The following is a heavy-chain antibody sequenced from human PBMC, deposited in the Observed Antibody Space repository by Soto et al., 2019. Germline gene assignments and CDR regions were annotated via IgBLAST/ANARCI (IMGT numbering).Heavy chain of an antibody. CDR1: GFTFSTYA. D-gene: IGHD2-15*01. CDR3: AKALRPDGRYDLDY. V-gene: IGHV3-23*01. J-gene: IGHJ4*02. CDR2: MVGDGSSS. Sequence: EVQLLESGGGLAQPGGSLRLSCAASGFTFSTYAMNWVRQAPGKGLEWVSVMVGDGSSSDYADSVRGRSTISNDTSKNPLYLQMNSLSAEDTAVYYCAKALRPDGRYDLDYWGQGSLVTVSS.